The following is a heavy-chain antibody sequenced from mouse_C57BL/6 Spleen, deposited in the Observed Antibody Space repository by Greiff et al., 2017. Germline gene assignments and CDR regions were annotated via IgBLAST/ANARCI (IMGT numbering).Heavy chain of an antibody. CDR3: TEGGSTNYFDY. Sequence: EVKVEESGGGLVQPGGSMKLSCVASGFTFSNYCMNWVRQSPEKGLEWVAQSRLKSDNYATYYAESVKGGLTIARDDYKSSVYLQMNNLRADDTGIYYCTEGGSTNYFDYWGQGTTLTVSS. J-gene: IGHJ2*01. CDR1: GFTFSNYC. D-gene: IGHD1-1*01. V-gene: IGHV6-3*01. CDR2: SRLKSDNYAT.